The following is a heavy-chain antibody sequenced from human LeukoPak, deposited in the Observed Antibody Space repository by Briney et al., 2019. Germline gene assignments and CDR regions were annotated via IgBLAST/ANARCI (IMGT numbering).Heavy chain of an antibody. V-gene: IGHV3-74*01. CDR1: GFTFSTHW. J-gene: IGHJ2*01. CDR2: MNSDGSSS. CDR3: ARGGDGSNIYWYFDL. Sequence: GGSLRLSCAASGFTFSTHWMHWARQAPGKGLEWVSRMNSDGSSSSYADSVKGQFTISRDNAKSTLYLQMNSLRAEDTAVYYCARGGDGSNIYWYFDLWGRGTLVTVSS. D-gene: IGHD5-24*01.